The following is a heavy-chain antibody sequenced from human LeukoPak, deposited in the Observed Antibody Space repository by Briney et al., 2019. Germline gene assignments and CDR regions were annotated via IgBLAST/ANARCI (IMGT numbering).Heavy chain of an antibody. Sequence: GGSLRLSCAASGFNFGSCSMTWVRQAPGKGLEWVSVISADSATTFYADSVKGRFTISRDNAKNTVFLQMSSLRAEDTALYYCAKGKPAAGTFDYWGQGTLVTVSS. J-gene: IGHJ4*02. D-gene: IGHD6-13*01. CDR3: AKGKPAAGTFDY. V-gene: IGHV3-23*01. CDR1: GFNFGSCS. CDR2: ISADSATT.